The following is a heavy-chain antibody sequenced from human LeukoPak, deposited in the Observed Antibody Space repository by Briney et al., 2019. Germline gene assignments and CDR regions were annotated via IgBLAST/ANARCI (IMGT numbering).Heavy chain of an antibody. Sequence: SVKVSCKASGYIFTDYYIHWVRQAPGQGLEWMGGIIPIFGTANYAQKFQGRVTITADESTSTAYMELSSLRSEDTAVYYCARNSRSYDSSGYYSPFDYWGQGTLVTVSS. V-gene: IGHV1-69*13. D-gene: IGHD3-22*01. J-gene: IGHJ4*02. CDR1: GYIFTDYY. CDR3: ARNSRSYDSSGYYSPFDY. CDR2: IIPIFGTA.